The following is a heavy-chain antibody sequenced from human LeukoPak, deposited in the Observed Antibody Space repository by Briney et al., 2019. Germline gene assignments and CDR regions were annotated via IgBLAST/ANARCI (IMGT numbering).Heavy chain of an antibody. CDR1: GFTFSSYS. J-gene: IGHJ4*02. CDR3: VAYYYDSSGYYRYYFDY. Sequence: GGSLRLSCAASGFTFSSYSMNWVRQAPGKGLEWVSSISSSSSYIYYADSVKGRFTISRDNAKNPLYLQMNSLRAEDTAVYYCVAYYYDSSGYYRYYFDYWGQGTLVTVSS. V-gene: IGHV3-21*01. CDR2: ISSSSSYI. D-gene: IGHD3-22*01.